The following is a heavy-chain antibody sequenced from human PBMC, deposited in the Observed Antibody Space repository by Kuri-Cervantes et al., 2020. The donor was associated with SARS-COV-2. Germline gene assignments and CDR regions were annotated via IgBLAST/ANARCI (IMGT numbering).Heavy chain of an antibody. Sequence: ASVKVSCNASGYTFTSYGISWVRQAPGQGLEWLGWISAYNGNTNYAQKLQGRVTMTTDTYTSTAYMELRSLRSDDTAVYYCARGPPIITPRTIVKHEYFQHWGQGTLVTVSS. CDR2: ISAYNGNT. D-gene: IGHD4-23*01. V-gene: IGHV1-18*01. CDR3: ARGPPIITPRTIVKHEYFQH. CDR1: GYTFTSYG. J-gene: IGHJ1*01.